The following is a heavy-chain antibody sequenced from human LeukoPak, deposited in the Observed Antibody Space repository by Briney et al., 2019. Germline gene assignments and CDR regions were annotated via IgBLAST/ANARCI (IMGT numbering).Heavy chain of an antibody. Sequence: EASVKVSCKASGYTFTSYGISWVRQAPGQGLEWMGWISAYNGNTNYAQKLQGRVTMTTDTSTSTAYMELRSLRSDDTAVYYCAREMVEYSYGSGYYYYMDVWGKGTTVTVSS. J-gene: IGHJ6*03. CDR2: ISAYNGNT. D-gene: IGHD5-18*01. V-gene: IGHV1-18*01. CDR1: GYTFTSYG. CDR3: AREMVEYSYGSGYYYYMDV.